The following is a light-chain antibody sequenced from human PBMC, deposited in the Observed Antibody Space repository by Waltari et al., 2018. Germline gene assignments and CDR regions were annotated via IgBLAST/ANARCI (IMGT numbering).Light chain of an antibody. Sequence: DIVLTQSPDSLPVSLGERATINCKSSQSILYRYNNKNYFAWYQHKPGQPPKALIYWASMRESGVPARFSGSGSGTDFTLTISSLQAEDVAIYYCHQYYSSPLTFGQGTKVEIK. CDR3: HQYYSSPLT. V-gene: IGKV4-1*01. J-gene: IGKJ1*01. CDR1: QSILYRYNNKNY. CDR2: WAS.